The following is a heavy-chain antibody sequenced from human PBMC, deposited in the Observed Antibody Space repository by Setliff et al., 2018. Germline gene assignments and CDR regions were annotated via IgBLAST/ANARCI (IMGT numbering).Heavy chain of an antibody. CDR2: VHYSGDS. CDR1: GDSMSSYY. CDR3: ARHYGGGYKHFDY. Sequence: SETLSLTCTVSGDSMSSYYWSWIRQSPGKGLEWIGYVHYSGDSNYNPSLKSRVTMSVDTSKDQFSLNLRSVTAADTAVYYCARHYGGGYKHFDYWGQGTLVTVSS. D-gene: IGHD5-12*01. J-gene: IGHJ4*02. V-gene: IGHV4-59*01.